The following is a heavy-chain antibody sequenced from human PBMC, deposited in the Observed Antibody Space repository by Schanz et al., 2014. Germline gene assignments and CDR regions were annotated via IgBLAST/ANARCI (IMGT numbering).Heavy chain of an antibody. D-gene: IGHD6-19*01. CDR3: ARGGYSSGWYDRDIAHFDY. J-gene: IGHJ4*02. V-gene: IGHV1-2*04. CDR2: INPNSGDT. CDR1: GYTTFTDYY. Sequence: QVQLVQSWAEVKKPGASVKVSCKASGYTTFTDYYIHWVRQAPGQGLEWMGWINPNSGDTNYAQKFQGWVTMTRDTSISTAYMEVSRLKSDDTAVYYCARGGYSSGWYDRDIAHFDYWGQGTLVTVSS.